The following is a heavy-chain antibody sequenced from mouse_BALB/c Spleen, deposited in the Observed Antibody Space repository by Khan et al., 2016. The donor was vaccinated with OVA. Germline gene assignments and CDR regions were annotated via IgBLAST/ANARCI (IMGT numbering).Heavy chain of an antibody. D-gene: IGHD1-1*01. J-gene: IGHJ1*01. Sequence: EVELVESGGGLVQPGGSLKLSCAASGFTFSSYAMSWVRQTPEKRLEWVATISSGGNYTYYPDSVKGRFTISRDNAKSTLYLQMSSLRSEDTAMFYCARPPITTGVATSYWFFDVWGAGTTVTVSS. CDR3: ARPPITTGVATSYWFFDV. CDR1: GFTFSSYA. CDR2: ISSGGNYT. V-gene: IGHV5-9-3*01.